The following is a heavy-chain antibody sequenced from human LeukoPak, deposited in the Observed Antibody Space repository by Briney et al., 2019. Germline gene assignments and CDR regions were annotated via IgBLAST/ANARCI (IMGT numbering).Heavy chain of an antibody. Sequence: PGGSLRLSCAASGFTFSSYAMSWVRQAPGKGLKWVSTINDNGAGTYYADSVKGRSTISRDNAKNSLYLQMNSLRAEDTAVYYCASELGATWGGWGQGTLVTVSS. CDR2: INDNGAGT. CDR3: ASELGATWGG. CDR1: GFTFSSYA. D-gene: IGHD1-26*01. J-gene: IGHJ4*02. V-gene: IGHV3-23*01.